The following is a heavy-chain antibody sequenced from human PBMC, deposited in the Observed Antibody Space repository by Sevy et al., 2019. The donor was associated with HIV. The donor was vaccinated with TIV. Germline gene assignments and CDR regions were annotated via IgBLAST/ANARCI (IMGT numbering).Heavy chain of an antibody. CDR1: GFIFNSYA. V-gene: IGHV3-23*01. J-gene: IGHJ4*02. D-gene: IGHD3-10*01. Sequence: GGSLRLSCAASGFIFNSYAMSWVRQAPGKGLEWVSTISGSGGSTYYADSVKGRFTISRDNSQKTLDLQMNSLRAEDTALYYCAKAYGSGSPPDYWGQGTLVTVSS. CDR3: AKAYGSGSPPDY. CDR2: ISGSGGST.